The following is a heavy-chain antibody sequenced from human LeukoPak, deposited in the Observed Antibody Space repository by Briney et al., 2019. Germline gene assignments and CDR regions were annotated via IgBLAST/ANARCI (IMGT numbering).Heavy chain of an antibody. CDR1: GYTFTSYD. V-gene: IGHV1-8*03. D-gene: IGHD3-9*01. CDR2: MNPNSGNT. CDR3: ARGFDILTGYYNDYFDY. Sequence: ASVKVSCKASGYTFTSYDINWVRQATGQGLEWMGWMNPNSGNTGYAQQFQGRVTIARNTSISTAYMELSSLRSEDTAVYYCARGFDILTGYYNDYFDYWGQGTLVTVSS. J-gene: IGHJ4*02.